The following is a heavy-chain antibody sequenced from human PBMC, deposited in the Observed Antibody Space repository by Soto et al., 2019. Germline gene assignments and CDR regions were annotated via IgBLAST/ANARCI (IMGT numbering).Heavy chain of an antibody. V-gene: IGHV4-59*01. D-gene: IGHD2-8*02. CDR3: ARGGGVYYFYY. Sequence: SLTCTVSGGSISSYYWSWIRQPPGKGLEWIGNIYYSGITDYNTSLKRRVTISVDTSKSQFSLKLSSVTAAATAVYYCARGGGVYYFYYWGQGTLVTVSS. CDR2: IYYSGIT. J-gene: IGHJ4*02. CDR1: GGSISSYY.